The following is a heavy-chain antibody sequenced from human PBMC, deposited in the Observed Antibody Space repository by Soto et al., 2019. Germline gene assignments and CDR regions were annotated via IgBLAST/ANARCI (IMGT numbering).Heavy chain of an antibody. CDR3: ARGSTTINYYYYYMDV. V-gene: IGHV1-3*01. J-gene: IGHJ6*03. D-gene: IGHD3-9*01. CDR2: INAGNGNT. CDR1: GYTFTSYA. Sequence: ASVKVSCKASGYTFTSYAMHWVRQAPGQRLEWMGWINAGNGNTKYSQKFQGRVTITRDTSASTAYMELSSLRSEDTAVYYCARGSTTINYYYYYMDVWGKGTTVTVS.